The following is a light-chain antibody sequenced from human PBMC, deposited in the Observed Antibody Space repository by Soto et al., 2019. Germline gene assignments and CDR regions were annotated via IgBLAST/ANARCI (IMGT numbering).Light chain of an antibody. Sequence: QTVVTQEPSFSVSPGGTVTLTCGLSSGSVSTSYYPSWYQQTPGQAPRTLIYSTNTRSSGVPDRFSGSILGNKAALTITGAQADDGSDYYCVLYLGSGIHWVFGGGTKLTVL. J-gene: IGLJ3*02. V-gene: IGLV8-61*01. CDR3: VLYLGSGIHWV. CDR1: SGSVSTSYY. CDR2: STN.